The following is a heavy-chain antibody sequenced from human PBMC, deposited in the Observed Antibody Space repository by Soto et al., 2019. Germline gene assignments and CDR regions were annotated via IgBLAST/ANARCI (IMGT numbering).Heavy chain of an antibody. CDR3: ARGQVDTRLFDY. V-gene: IGHV1-8*01. CDR1: GYTFSSYD. CDR2: MNPNSGNT. D-gene: IGHD1-26*01. Sequence: ASVKVSCKASGYTFSSYDINWVRQATGQGLEWMGWMNPNSGNTGYAQKFQGRVTMTRNTSIRTAYMELSSLRSEDTAMYYCARGQVDTRLFDYWGQGTQVTVSS. J-gene: IGHJ4*02.